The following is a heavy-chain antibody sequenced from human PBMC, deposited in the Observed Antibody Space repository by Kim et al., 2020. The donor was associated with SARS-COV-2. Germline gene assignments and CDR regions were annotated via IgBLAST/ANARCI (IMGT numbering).Heavy chain of an antibody. V-gene: IGHV3-74*01. Sequence: GGSLRLSCAASGFTFSTYWMHWVRQVPGKGLVWVSRVNGDGTEENYADSAKGRFTISRDNAKNTLYLQTNSLRAEDTAVYYCARDGRTGIIAPSAFDIWGRGTMVTVSS. CDR1: GFTFSTYW. CDR3: ARDGRTGIIAPSAFDI. J-gene: IGHJ3*02. CDR2: VNGDGTEE. D-gene: IGHD1-26*01.